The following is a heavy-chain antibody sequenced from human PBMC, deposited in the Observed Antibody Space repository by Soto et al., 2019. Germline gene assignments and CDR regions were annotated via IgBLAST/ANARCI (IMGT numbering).Heavy chain of an antibody. CDR2: ISSSTSHT. V-gene: IGHV3-11*05. CDR3: ARGRGAAADYFDF. Sequence: QVQLVESGGGLVKPGGSLRLSCAVSGFTFSDYYMTWIRQAPGKGLEWVSYISSSTSHTNYADSVKGRFTISRDNAKNSLFLQMNSLRAEDTAVYYGARGRGAAADYFDFWGQGTLVNVSS. CDR1: GFTFSDYY. J-gene: IGHJ4*02. D-gene: IGHD6-13*01.